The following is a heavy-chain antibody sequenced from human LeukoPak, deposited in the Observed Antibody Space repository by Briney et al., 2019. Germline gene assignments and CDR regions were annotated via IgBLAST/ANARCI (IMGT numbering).Heavy chain of an antibody. V-gene: IGHV1-18*01. D-gene: IGHD3-3*01. Sequence: ASVKVSCKASGYTFTSYGISWVRQAPGQGLEWMGWISAYNGNTNYAQKLQGRVTMTTDTSTSTAYMELRSLRSDDTAVYYCARDSAPDYDFWSGSQTYYFDYWGQGTLVTVSS. J-gene: IGHJ4*02. CDR1: GYTFTSYG. CDR2: ISAYNGNT. CDR3: ARDSAPDYDFWSGSQTYYFDY.